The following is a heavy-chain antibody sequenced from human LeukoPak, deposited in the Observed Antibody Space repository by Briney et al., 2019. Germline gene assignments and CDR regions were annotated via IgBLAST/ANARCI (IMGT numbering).Heavy chain of an antibody. CDR1: GGSISDYY. D-gene: IGHD5-18*01. V-gene: IGHV4-59*01. CDR2: IYYSGNT. Sequence: PSETLSLTCTVSGGSISDYYWNWIRQPPGKGLEWIGYIYYSGNTNYNPSLKSRVTISVDTSTNQFSLKLSSVTAADTAVHYCARQQRGYTYGFDYSGQATLVTVSS. CDR3: ARQQRGYTYGFDY. J-gene: IGHJ4*02.